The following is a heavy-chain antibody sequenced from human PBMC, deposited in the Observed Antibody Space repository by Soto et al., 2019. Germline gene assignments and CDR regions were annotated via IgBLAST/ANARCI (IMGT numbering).Heavy chain of an antibody. CDR1: GYTFTGYY. V-gene: IGHV1-2*02. D-gene: IGHD3-22*01. CDR2: INPNSGGT. CDR3: ARDLLDYYDSQLRRQQNDY. J-gene: IGHJ4*02. Sequence: QVLLVQSGAEVKKPGASVKVSCKASGYTFTGYYMHWVRQAPGQGLEWMGWINPNSGGTNYAQKFQGRVTMTRDTSISTAYRELSRLRSDDTDMYYCARDLLDYYDSQLRRQQNDYWGQGTLVTVSS.